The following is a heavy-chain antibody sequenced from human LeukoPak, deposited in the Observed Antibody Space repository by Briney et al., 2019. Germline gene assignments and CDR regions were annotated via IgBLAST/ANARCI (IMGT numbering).Heavy chain of an antibody. CDR3: AKDPGYCSSTSCHGYADGFDV. V-gene: IGHV3-23*01. J-gene: IGHJ3*01. CDR1: GFTFSSYA. Sequence: PGGSLRLSCAASGFTFSSYAMSWVRQAPGKGLEWVSAISGSGGSTYYTDSVKGRFTISRDNSKNTLYLQMNSLKAEDTALYYCAKDPGYCSSTSCHGYADGFDVWGQGTMVTVSS. CDR2: ISGSGGST. D-gene: IGHD2-2*03.